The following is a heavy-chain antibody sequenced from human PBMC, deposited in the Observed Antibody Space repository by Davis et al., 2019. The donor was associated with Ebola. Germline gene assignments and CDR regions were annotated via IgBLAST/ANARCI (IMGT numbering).Heavy chain of an antibody. J-gene: IGHJ4*02. CDR1: GFTFRTYA. CDR3: AKASWGPAARPLLDS. D-gene: IGHD2-2*02. V-gene: IGHV3-23*01. Sequence: GESLKISCAASGFTFRTYAMNWVRQAPGKGLEWVSAVSGSGTTTGYADSVKGRFTISRDNSNNPLYLQMDSLRVEDTARYYCAKASWGPAARPLLDSWGQGTLVTVSS. CDR2: VSGSGTTT.